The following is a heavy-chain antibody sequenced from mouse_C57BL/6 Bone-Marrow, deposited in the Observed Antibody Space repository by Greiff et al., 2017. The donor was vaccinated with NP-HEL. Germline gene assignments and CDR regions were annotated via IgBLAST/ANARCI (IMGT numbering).Heavy chain of an antibody. J-gene: IGHJ3*01. D-gene: IGHD1-1*01. CDR3: ARPNYYGSSHQAWFAY. V-gene: IGHV5-6*02. CDR1: GFTFSSYG. Sequence: DVMLVESGGDLVKPGGSLKLSCAASGFTFSSYGMSWVRQTPDKRLEWVATISSGGSYTYYPDSVKGRFTISRDNAKNTLYLQMSSLKCEDTAMYYCARPNYYGSSHQAWFAYWGQGTLVTVSA. CDR2: ISSGGSYT.